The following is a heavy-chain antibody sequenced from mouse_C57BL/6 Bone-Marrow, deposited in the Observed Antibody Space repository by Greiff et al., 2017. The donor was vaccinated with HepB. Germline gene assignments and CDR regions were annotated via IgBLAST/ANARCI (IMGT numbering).Heavy chain of an antibody. CDR1: GFTFSDYY. Sequence: EVQLMESEGGLVQPGSSMKLSCTASGFTFSDYYMAWVRQVPEKGLEWVANINYDGSSTYYLDSLKSRFIISRDNAKNILYLQMSSLKSEDTATYYCARDGKNYAMDYWGQGTSVTVSS. J-gene: IGHJ4*01. CDR2: INYDGSST. V-gene: IGHV5-16*01. CDR3: ARDGKNYAMDY.